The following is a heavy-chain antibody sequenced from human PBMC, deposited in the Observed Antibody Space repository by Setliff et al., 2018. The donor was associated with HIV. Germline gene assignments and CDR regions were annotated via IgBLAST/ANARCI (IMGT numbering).Heavy chain of an antibody. D-gene: IGHD6-19*01. V-gene: IGHV4-4*09. Sequence: SETLSLTCTVSGGSISSYYWSWIRQSPGKGLEWIGYTYTSGSTNYNPSLKSRVTISVDTSKNLFSLKLSFVTAADTAVYYCAREWGSGWYFFRIDYWGQGTLVTVSS. CDR3: AREWGSGWYFFRIDY. CDR2: TYTSGST. CDR1: GGSISSYY. J-gene: IGHJ4*02.